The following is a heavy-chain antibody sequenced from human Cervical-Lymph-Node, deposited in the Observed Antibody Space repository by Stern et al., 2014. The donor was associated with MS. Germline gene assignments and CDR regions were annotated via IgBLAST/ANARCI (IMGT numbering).Heavy chain of an antibody. Sequence: QMQLVQSGPEVKKPGTSVKVSCKASGFTFTTSTVQWVRQARGQSLEWIGRLVVGSGDTNYAQKFQERVTITRDMSTPTAYMELSSLRSDDTAVYYCATRGKTVVTLEYFDYWGQGTLVTVSS. CDR3: ATRGKTVVTLEYFDY. D-gene: IGHD4-23*01. J-gene: IGHJ4*02. CDR1: GFTFTTST. CDR2: LVVGSGDT. V-gene: IGHV1-58*01.